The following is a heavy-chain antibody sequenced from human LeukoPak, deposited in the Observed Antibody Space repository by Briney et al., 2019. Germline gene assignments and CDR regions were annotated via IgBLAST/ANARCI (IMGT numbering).Heavy chain of an antibody. D-gene: IGHD1-7*01. V-gene: IGHV4-4*07. CDR2: VYTSVST. CDR1: GGSISGYY. Sequence: SETLSLTCSVSGGSISGYYWTWIRQPAGKGLEWIGRVYTSVSTHYKPSLKPRLTMSVYTAKNQFSLRLSSVTAADTAVYYCARLITGTTTAFDIWGQGTMGTVSS. J-gene: IGHJ3*02. CDR3: ARLITGTTTAFDI.